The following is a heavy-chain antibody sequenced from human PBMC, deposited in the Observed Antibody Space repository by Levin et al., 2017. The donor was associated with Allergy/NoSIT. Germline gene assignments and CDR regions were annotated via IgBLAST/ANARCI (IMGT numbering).Heavy chain of an antibody. CDR3: ARELGSYYYDNSTYS. Sequence: SETLSLTCAISGGSITSSNWWSWVRQPPGKGLEWIGEIYHSGNTYYNPSLKSRVTISVDKSKNQFSLKLTSVTAADTAVYYCARELGSYYYDNSTYSWGQGTLVTVSS. CDR1: GGSITSSNW. D-gene: IGHD3-22*01. J-gene: IGHJ4*02. V-gene: IGHV4-4*02. CDR2: IYHSGNT.